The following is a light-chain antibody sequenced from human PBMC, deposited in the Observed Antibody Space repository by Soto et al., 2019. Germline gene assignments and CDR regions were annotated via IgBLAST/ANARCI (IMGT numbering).Light chain of an antibody. CDR2: KAS. CDR3: QQYNSFSWT. V-gene: IGKV1-5*03. CDR1: QSISTW. Sequence: DIQMTQSPSTVSASVGDRVTITCRASQSISTWLAWYQQKPGKAPNLLIYKASTLETGVPSRFSGSGSGTDFTLTISSLQSDDFATYYCQQYNSFSWTFGQGTKVEF. J-gene: IGKJ1*01.